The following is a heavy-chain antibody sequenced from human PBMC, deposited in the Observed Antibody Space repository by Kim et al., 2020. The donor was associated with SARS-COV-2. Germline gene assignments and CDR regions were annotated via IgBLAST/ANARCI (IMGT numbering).Heavy chain of an antibody. Sequence: SETLSLTCAVYGGSFSGYYWSWIRQPPGKGLEWIGEINHSGSTNYNPSLKSRVTISVDTSKNQFSLKLSSVTAADTAVYYCARGLGIAVAEYFQLWGQGTLVTVSS. J-gene: IGHJ1*01. D-gene: IGHD6-19*01. V-gene: IGHV4-34*01. CDR3: ARGLGIAVAEYFQL. CDR1: GGSFSGYY. CDR2: INHSGST.